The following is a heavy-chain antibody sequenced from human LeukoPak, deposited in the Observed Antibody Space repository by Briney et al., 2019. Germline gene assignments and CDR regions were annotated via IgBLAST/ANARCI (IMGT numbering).Heavy chain of an antibody. J-gene: IGHJ6*03. V-gene: IGHV4-34*01. CDR1: GGSFSGYY. Sequence: SGTLSLTCAVYGGSFSGYYWSWIRQPPGKGLEWIGEINHSGSTNYNPSLKSRVTISVDTSKNQFSLKLSSVTAADTAVYYCARAQVGAPATYYYYYMDAWGKGTTVTVSS. D-gene: IGHD1-26*01. CDR2: INHSGST. CDR3: ARAQVGAPATYYYYYMDA.